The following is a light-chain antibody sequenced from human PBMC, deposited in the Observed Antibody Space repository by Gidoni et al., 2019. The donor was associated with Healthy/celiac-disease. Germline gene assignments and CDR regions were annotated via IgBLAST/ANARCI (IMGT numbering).Light chain of an antibody. J-gene: IGKJ4*01. CDR3: QQYGSSHLT. Sequence: EIVLTQSPGTLSLSPGERATLPCRASQSVSSSYLAWYQQKPGQAPRLLSYGASSRATGIPDRFSGSGSGTDFTLTISRLEPEDFAVYYCQQYGSSHLTFGGGTKVEIK. V-gene: IGKV3-20*01. CDR2: GAS. CDR1: QSVSSSY.